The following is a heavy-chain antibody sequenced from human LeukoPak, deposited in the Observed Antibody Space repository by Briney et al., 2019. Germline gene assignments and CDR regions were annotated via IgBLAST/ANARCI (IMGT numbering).Heavy chain of an antibody. CDR1: GFTFSSYW. J-gene: IGHJ5*02. V-gene: IGHV3-74*01. CDR3: TRRVSATRWFDP. Sequence: PGGSLRLSCAASGFTFSSYWMHWVRQAPGKGLAWVSRINTDGSTTNYAGSVKGRFTISRDNAENTLYLQMNSLRVEDTAVYYCTRRVSATRWFDPWGQGTLVIVSS. CDR2: INTDGSTT. D-gene: IGHD2-15*01.